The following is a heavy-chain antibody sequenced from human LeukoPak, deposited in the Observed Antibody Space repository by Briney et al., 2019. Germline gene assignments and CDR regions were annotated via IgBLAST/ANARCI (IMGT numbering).Heavy chain of an antibody. CDR3: ARHPSGRGWLQQGGWFDP. Sequence: GASVKVSFKASGGTFSSYAISWVRQAPGQGLEWMGGIIPIFGTANYAQKFQGRVTITADKSTSTAYMELSSLRSEDTAVYYCARHPSGRGWLQQGGWFDPWGQGTLVTVSS. J-gene: IGHJ5*02. CDR1: GGTFSSYA. V-gene: IGHV1-69*06. D-gene: IGHD5-24*01. CDR2: IIPIFGTA.